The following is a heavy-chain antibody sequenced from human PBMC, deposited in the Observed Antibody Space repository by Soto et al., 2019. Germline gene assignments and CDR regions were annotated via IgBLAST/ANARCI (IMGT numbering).Heavy chain of an antibody. V-gene: IGHV3-23*01. J-gene: IGHJ6*02. CDR2: ICGSGGST. Sequence: GGSLRLSCAASGFTFSSYAMSWVRQAPGKGLEWVSGICGSGGSTYYADSVKGRFTISRDNSKNTLYLQMNSLRAEDTAVYNCAKILDYYDSSGYYGGVYYSYGMDVWGQGTTVTVSS. CDR3: AKILDYYDSSGYYGGVYYSYGMDV. D-gene: IGHD3-22*01. CDR1: GFTFSSYA.